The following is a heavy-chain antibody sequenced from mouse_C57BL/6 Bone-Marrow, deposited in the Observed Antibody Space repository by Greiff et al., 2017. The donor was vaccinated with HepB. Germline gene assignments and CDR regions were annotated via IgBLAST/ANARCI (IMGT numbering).Heavy chain of an antibody. CDR2: IDPEDGDT. V-gene: IGHV14-1*01. J-gene: IGHJ3*01. CDR3: TTRGSSYTWFAY. Sequence: VQLQQSGAELVRPGASVKLSCTASGFNIKDYYMHWVKQRPEQGLEWIGRIDPEDGDTEYAPKFQGKATMTADTSSNTAYLQRSSLTSEDTAVYYCTTRGSSYTWFAYWGQGTLVTVSA. CDR1: GFNIKDYY. D-gene: IGHD1-1*01.